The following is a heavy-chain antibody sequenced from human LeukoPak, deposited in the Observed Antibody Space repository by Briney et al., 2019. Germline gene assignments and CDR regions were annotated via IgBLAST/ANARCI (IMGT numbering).Heavy chain of an antibody. CDR1: GYSISSGYY. D-gene: IGHD3-22*01. CDR3: ARETAGDSSGLTAGYLFDP. J-gene: IGHJ5*02. Sequence: SETLSLTCAVSGYSISSGYYWGWIRQPPGKGVEGIGSSYNSGSTYYNPSLKRRVTISVDTSKNKLCMEVSSVTAAYTSVYYCARETAGDSSGLTAGYLFDPWGQGPLVTVSS. V-gene: IGHV4-38-2*01. CDR2: SYNSGST.